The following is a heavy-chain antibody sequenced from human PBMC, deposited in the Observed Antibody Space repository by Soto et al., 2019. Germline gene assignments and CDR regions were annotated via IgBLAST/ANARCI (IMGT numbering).Heavy chain of an antibody. Sequence: QVQLQQWGAGLWKPSETLALNCAVTGVSLSGYYCGWIRKPPGKGLEWIGEVKDGGRTNYSPSLRGPVTISSGSTNSRFALRLNSVTAADTGVYYCARGQEGVVATHWDQGSLVTVSS. CDR2: VKDGGRT. CDR1: GVSLSGYY. D-gene: IGHD5-12*01. J-gene: IGHJ4*02. CDR3: ARGQEGVVATH. V-gene: IGHV4-34*01.